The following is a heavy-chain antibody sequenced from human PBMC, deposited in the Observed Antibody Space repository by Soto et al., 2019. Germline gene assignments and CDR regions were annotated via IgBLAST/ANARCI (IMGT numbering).Heavy chain of an antibody. D-gene: IGHD1-26*01. CDR3: ARVYSGSYSDY. CDR2: IFQSGST. CDR1: GGSIRSNNW. V-gene: IGHV4-4*02. J-gene: IGHJ4*02. Sequence: QVQLQESGPGLVKPSGTLSLTCAVSGGSIRSNNWWSWVRQPPGKGLEWIGEIFQSGSTNYNPSLKTRGTISVDKSKNQFSLKLISVTAADTAVYYCARVYSGSYSDYWGQGTLFTVSS.